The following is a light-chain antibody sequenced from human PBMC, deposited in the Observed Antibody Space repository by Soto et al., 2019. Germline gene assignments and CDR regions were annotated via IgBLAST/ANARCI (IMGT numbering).Light chain of an antibody. CDR1: QSVSSN. CDR3: QHRSSWPLT. V-gene: IGKV3-15*01. Sequence: EVVMTQSPATLSVSPGERATLSCRASQSVSSNLAWYQQKPGQAPRLLIYGASTRATGGPARFSGSGSGTEFTLTISSLQSEDFAVYYCQHRSSWPLTFGGGTKVDIK. J-gene: IGKJ4*01. CDR2: GAS.